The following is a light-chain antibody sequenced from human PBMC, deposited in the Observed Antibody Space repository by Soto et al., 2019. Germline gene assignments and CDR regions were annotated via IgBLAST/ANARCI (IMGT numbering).Light chain of an antibody. J-gene: IGKJ2*01. CDR3: QQYHNWPPQFT. CDR1: QTIASN. Sequence: EIVMTQSPDSLSVSPGDGATLSCRASQTIASNLAWYQQKPGQGPRLLIHGASTRAAGVPPRFSGSGSGTDFTLTISCLQPEDFAVYYCQQYHNWPPQFTFCQGTKLQIK. V-gene: IGKV3-15*01. CDR2: GAS.